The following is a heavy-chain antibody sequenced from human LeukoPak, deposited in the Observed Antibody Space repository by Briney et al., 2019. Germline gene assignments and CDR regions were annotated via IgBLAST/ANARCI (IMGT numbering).Heavy chain of an antibody. Sequence: GGSLRLSCAASGFTVSSNYMSWVRQAPGKGLEWVSVIYSGGSTYYADSVKGRFTISRDNSKNTLYLQMNSLRAEDTAVYYCARDGYCYDSSGFFDYWGQGTLVTVSS. V-gene: IGHV3-66*01. CDR1: GFTVSSNY. CDR3: ARDGYCYDSSGFFDY. CDR2: IYSGGST. J-gene: IGHJ4*02. D-gene: IGHD3-22*01.